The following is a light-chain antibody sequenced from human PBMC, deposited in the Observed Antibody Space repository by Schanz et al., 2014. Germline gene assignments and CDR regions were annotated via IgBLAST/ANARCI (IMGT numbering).Light chain of an antibody. CDR2: GAS. J-gene: IGKJ3*01. CDR3: NPYINSPFS. V-gene: IGKV3-20*01. Sequence: EIVLTQSPATLSLSPGERATLSCRASQSVSSNLAWYQLKPGQAPRLLIYGASSRATGIPDRFSGSGSGTHFNVTISSLEHDDLVVHYYNPYINSPFSFGPGPQLDLK. CDR1: QSVSSN.